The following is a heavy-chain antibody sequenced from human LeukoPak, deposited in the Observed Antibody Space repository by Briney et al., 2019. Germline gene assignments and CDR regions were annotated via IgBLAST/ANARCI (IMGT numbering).Heavy chain of an antibody. CDR2: ISSSSSYI. CDR3: ARGSSSGWYTDYYYYGMDV. D-gene: IGHD6-19*01. J-gene: IGHJ6*04. CDR1: GFTFSSYS. V-gene: IGHV3-21*01. Sequence: GGSLRLSCAASGFTFSSYSMNWVRQAPGKGVEWVSSISSSSSYIYYADSVKGRFTISRDNAKNSLYLQMNSLRAEDTAVYYCARGSSSGWYTDYYYYGMDVWGKGTTVTVSS.